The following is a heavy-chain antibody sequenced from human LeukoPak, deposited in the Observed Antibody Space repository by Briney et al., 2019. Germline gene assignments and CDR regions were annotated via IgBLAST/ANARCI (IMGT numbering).Heavy chain of an antibody. CDR1: GGSFSGYY. J-gene: IGHJ4*02. CDR3: ARLVVDSSGWETVDY. Sequence: SETLSPTCAVYGGSFSGYYWSWIRQPPGKGLEWIGEINHSGSTNYYPSLKSRLTISVDTSKNQFSLKLRSVTAADTAVYYCARLVVDSSGWETVDYWGQGTLVSVSS. D-gene: IGHD6-19*01. V-gene: IGHV4-34*01. CDR2: INHSGST.